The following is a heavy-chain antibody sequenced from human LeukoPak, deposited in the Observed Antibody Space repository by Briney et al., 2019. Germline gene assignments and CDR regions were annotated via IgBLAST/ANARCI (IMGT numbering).Heavy chain of an antibody. V-gene: IGHV3-30*02. CDR3: AKDRCSNGVGCYYYYMDV. Sequence: GGSLRLSCAAYRFTFSSYGTRSARQAPGRGLEWVAYMQYDGSNKKYEDSVKGRFSISRDSSKNILYLQMNSLRAEDTAVYYCAKDRCSNGVGCYYYYMDVWGKGTTVTISS. CDR1: RFTFSSYG. J-gene: IGHJ6*03. D-gene: IGHD2-8*01. CDR2: MQYDGSNK.